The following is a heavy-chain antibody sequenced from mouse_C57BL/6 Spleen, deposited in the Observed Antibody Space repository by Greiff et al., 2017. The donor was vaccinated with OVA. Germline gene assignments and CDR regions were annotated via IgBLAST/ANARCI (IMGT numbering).Heavy chain of an antibody. CDR2: IDPSDSYT. CDR3: SRSPFTVVALYFDY. Sequence: QVQLQQSGAELVRPGTSVKLSCKASGYTFTSYWMHWVKQRPGQGLEWIGVIDPSDSYTNYNQKFKGKATVTVDTSSSTAYMQLSSLTSEDSAVYYCSRSPFTVVALYFDYWGQGTTLTVSS. D-gene: IGHD1-1*01. CDR1: GYTFTSYW. V-gene: IGHV1-59*01. J-gene: IGHJ2*01.